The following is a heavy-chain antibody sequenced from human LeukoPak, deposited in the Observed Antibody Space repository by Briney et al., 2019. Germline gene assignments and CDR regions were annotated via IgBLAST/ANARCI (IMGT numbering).Heavy chain of an antibody. CDR3: ARGFTVTTFAAPGY. D-gene: IGHD4-17*01. V-gene: IGHV1-8*01. CDR1: GYTFTSYD. J-gene: IGHJ4*02. Sequence: ASVKVSCKASGYTFTSYDINWVRQATGQGLEWMGWMNPNSGNTGYAQKFQGRVTMTRNTSISTAYMELSSLRSEDTAVYYCARGFTVTTFAAPGYWGQGNLVTVSS. CDR2: MNPNSGNT.